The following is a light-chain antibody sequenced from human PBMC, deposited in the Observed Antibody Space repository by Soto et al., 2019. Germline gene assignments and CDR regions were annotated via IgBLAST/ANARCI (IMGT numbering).Light chain of an antibody. Sequence: QSVLTQPPSASGSPRQSVTISCTGTSSDVGGYNYVSWYQQHPGKAPKLMIYEVSKRPSGVPDRFSGSKSGNTASLTVSGLQAEDEADYYCSSYAGSISYVFGTGTKLTVL. J-gene: IGLJ1*01. CDR2: EVS. V-gene: IGLV2-8*01. CDR3: SSYAGSISYV. CDR1: SSDVGGYNY.